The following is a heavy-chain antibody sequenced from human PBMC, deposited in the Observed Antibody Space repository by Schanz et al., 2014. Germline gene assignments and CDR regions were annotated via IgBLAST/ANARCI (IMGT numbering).Heavy chain of an antibody. V-gene: IGHV3-23*01. CDR1: GFTFSSYA. CDR2: ISGSGVTI. J-gene: IGHJ4*02. D-gene: IGHD6-19*01. Sequence: EVQLLESGGGLVQPGGSLRLSCAGSGFTFSSYAMSWVRQTPGKGLEWVSVISGSGVTIYYADSVKGRFTISRDNAKNSLYLQMNSLRAEDTAVYYCARDLISSGWYGWGQGTQVTVSS. CDR3: ARDLISSGWYG.